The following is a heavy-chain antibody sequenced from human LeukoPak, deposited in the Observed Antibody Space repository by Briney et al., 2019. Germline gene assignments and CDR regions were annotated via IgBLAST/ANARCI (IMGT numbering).Heavy chain of an antibody. V-gene: IGHV4-4*07. J-gene: IGHJ4*02. CDR2: MYTGGST. Sequence: SETLSLTCTVSGGSISSYYWTWIRQSAGKGLEWIGRMYTGGSTKYSPSFESRVTMSGDASKNQFSLRLNSVTAADTAIYYCARIYSRGWSLDYWGPGTLVTVSS. CDR1: GGSISSYY. CDR3: ARIYSRGWSLDY. D-gene: IGHD6-19*01.